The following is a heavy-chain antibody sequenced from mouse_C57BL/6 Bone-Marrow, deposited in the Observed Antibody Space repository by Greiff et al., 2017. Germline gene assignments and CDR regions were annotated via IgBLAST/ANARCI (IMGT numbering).Heavy chain of an antibody. D-gene: IGHD1-1*01. J-gene: IGHJ1*03. CDR1: GFTFSSYT. Sequence: VQLKESGGGLVKPGGSLKLSCAASGFTFSSYTMSWVRQTPEKRLQWVAAISGGGGNTYYPASVKGRFTISRDNDKNILYLQRRGLRSEDTALYYCSRQVTTVLATKYFDVWGTGATVTVSS. CDR3: SRQVTTVLATKYFDV. CDR2: ISGGGGNT. V-gene: IGHV5-9*01.